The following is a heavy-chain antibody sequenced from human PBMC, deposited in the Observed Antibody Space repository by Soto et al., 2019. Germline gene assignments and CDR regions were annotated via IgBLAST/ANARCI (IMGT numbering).Heavy chain of an antibody. D-gene: IGHD6-13*01. CDR3: ARNIGTPPRHFDY. J-gene: IGHJ4*02. CDR1: GFTFSSYG. Sequence: QVQLVESGGGVVQPGRSLRLSCAASGFTFSSYGMHWVRQAPGKGLEWVAVIWYDGSNKYYADSLKGRFTIFRDNSKNTVYLQMNSLRDEDTAVYYCARNIGTPPRHFDYWGQGTLVTVSS. V-gene: IGHV3-33*01. CDR2: IWYDGSNK.